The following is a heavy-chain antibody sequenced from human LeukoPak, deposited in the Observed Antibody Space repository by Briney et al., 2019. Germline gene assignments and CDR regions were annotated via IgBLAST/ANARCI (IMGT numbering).Heavy chain of an antibody. Sequence: SQTLSLTCAISGDSVSSYSAAWNWNRQSPSRGLEWLGRTYYRSKWYNEYAVSVKSRITINPDTSKNQFSLHLNSVTPEDTAVYYCAGDYYYGMDVWGQGTTVTVSS. V-gene: IGHV6-1*01. CDR2: TYYRSKWYN. CDR1: GDSVSSYSAA. CDR3: AGDYYYGMDV. J-gene: IGHJ6*02.